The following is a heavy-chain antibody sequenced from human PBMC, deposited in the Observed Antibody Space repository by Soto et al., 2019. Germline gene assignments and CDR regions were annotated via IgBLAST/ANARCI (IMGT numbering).Heavy chain of an antibody. Sequence: GASVKVSCKASGGTFSSYGISWVRQAPGQGLEWMGGIIPIFGTANYAQKFQGRVTITADESTSTAYMELSSLRSEDTAVYYCARGAVAAAFDSWGQGTMVTVSS. CDR2: IIPIFGTA. CDR3: ARGAVAAAFDS. V-gene: IGHV1-69*13. CDR1: GGTFSSYG. D-gene: IGHD6-19*01. J-gene: IGHJ3*02.